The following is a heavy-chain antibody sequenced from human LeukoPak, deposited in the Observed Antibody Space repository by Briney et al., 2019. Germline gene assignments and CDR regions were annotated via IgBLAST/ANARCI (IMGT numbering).Heavy chain of an antibody. CDR1: GFTFSNYW. D-gene: IGHD3-10*01. Sequence: GGSLRLSCAASGFTFSNYWISWVRQAPGKGLEWVANINQDGSEKHYVDSVKGRFTISRDNAQNSLSLQINSLRAEDTAVYYRARSYRGPSAFDIWGQGTMVSVSS. CDR3: ARSYRGPSAFDI. J-gene: IGHJ3*02. CDR2: INQDGSEK. V-gene: IGHV3-7*01.